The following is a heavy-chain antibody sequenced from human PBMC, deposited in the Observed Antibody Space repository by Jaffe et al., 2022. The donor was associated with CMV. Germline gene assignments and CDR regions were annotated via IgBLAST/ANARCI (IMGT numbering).Heavy chain of an antibody. D-gene: IGHD3-10*01. CDR3: ARSARDPFGETNYFPD. CDR2: ISTYNGNT. J-gene: IGHJ4*02. V-gene: IGHV1-18*01. CDR1: GYTFTSFG. Sequence: QVQLVQSGAEVKKPGASMKVSCKASGYTFTSFGITWVRQAPGQGLEWMGWISTYNGNTNYAQNLQDRVTMTTDTSTSTVYMEVRSLRSDDTAVYYCARSARDPFGETNYFPDWGQGTLVTVSS.